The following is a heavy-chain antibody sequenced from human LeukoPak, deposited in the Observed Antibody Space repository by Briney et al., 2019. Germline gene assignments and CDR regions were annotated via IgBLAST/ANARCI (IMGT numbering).Heavy chain of an antibody. CDR3: ARDGPSRPFTI. D-gene: IGHD5-24*01. Sequence: KTSETLSLTCSVSGYSISSDYYWGWIRQPPGKGLEWIAVIDHSGSSHYNPSLKSRVAMSVDTSKNQFSLRLNSVTAADTAVYFCARDGPSRPFTIWGQGTLVTVSS. J-gene: IGHJ4*02. V-gene: IGHV4-38-2*02. CDR2: IDHSGSS. CDR1: GYSISSDYY.